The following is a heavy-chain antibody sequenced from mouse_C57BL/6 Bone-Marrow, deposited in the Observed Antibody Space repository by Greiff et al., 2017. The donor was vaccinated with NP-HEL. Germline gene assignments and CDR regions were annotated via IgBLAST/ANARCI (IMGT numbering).Heavy chain of an antibody. Sequence: QVQLQQPGAELVKPGASVKVSCKASGYTFTSYWITWVKQRPGQGLEWIGEIYPRSGNTYYNGKFKGKATLTADKSSSTAYMELRSLTSEDSAVYFCARAKGAYWGQGTLVTVSA. CDR1: GYTFTSYW. V-gene: IGHV1-55*01. CDR2: IYPRSGNT. J-gene: IGHJ3*01. CDR3: ARAKGAY.